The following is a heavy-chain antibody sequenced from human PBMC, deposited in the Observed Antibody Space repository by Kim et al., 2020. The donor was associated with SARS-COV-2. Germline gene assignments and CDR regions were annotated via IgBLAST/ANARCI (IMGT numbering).Heavy chain of an antibody. CDR1: GFTFSSYT. V-gene: IGHV3-21*01. Sequence: GGSLRLSCAASGFTFSSYTMNWVRQAPGKGLEWVSSISSSSGYIYYADSVKGRFTISRDNAKNSLYLQMNSLRAEDTAVYYCARDGEFVVWLSPWYYYYSMYFWGKGTMVTVSS. CDR3: ARDGEFVVWLSPWYYYYSMYF. J-gene: IGHJ6*03. D-gene: IGHD3-16*02. CDR2: ISSSSGYI.